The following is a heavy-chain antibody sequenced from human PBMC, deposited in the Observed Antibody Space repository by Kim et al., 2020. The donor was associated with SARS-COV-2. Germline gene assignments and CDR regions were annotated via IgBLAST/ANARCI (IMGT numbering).Heavy chain of an antibody. V-gene: IGHV7-4-1*02. CDR2: INTKTGDT. CDR1: GYTFNNYA. Sequence: ASVKVSCTASGYTFNNYAILWVRQAPGQGLAWMGWINTKTGDTRYAQGFTGRYLFSLDSSISTAFLQISDLKPEDTAVYYCARDLGGFFPPGFWGQGTLVTLPS. D-gene: IGHD5-12*01. J-gene: IGHJ4*02. CDR3: ARDLGGFFPPGF.